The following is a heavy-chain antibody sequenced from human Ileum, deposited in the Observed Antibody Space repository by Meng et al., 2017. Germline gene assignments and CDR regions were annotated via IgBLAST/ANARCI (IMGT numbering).Heavy chain of an antibody. V-gene: IGHV4-31*03. J-gene: IGHJ4*02. CDR1: GGSISSGGYY. D-gene: IGHD6-13*01. CDR3: AREPPAAAGTGADY. CDR2: IYYSGTT. Sequence: QVQLQESGPGLVKPSQTLSLTFTVSGGSISSGGYYWSWIRQQPGKGLEWIGYIYYSGTTYYNPSLKSRVTISVDTSKNQFSLKLSSVTAADTAVYYCAREPPAAAGTGADYWGQGTLVTVSS.